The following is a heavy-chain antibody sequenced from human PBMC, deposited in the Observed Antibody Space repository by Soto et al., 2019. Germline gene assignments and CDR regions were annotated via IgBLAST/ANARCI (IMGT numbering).Heavy chain of an antibody. V-gene: IGHV3-21*01. CDR3: ARGRIQLWYYDY. J-gene: IGHJ4*02. D-gene: IGHD5-18*01. CDR1: GFTFSSYS. Sequence: EVQLVESGGGLVNPGGSLRLSCAASGFTFSSYSMNWVRQAPGRGLEWVSSISGGSGYIYYADSLKGRLTISRDNTKNSLYLQMNSLRAEDTAVYYCARGRIQLWYYDYWGQGTLVTVSS. CDR2: ISGGSGYI.